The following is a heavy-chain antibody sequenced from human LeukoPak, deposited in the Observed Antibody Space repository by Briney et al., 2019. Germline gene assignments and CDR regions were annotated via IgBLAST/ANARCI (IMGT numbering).Heavy chain of an antibody. CDR2: FYSGGTT. D-gene: IGHD3/OR15-3a*01. J-gene: IGHJ5*02. V-gene: IGHV3-53*01. Sequence: GGSLRLSCAASGFNVRSKYMSWVRQAPGKGLECVSVFYSGGTTAYADSVKGRFTVSIDNSNNTLYLQMNSLRAEDTAVYYCARVSFGPASEWFDPWGQGTLVTVSS. CDR1: GFNVRSKY. CDR3: ARVSFGPASEWFDP.